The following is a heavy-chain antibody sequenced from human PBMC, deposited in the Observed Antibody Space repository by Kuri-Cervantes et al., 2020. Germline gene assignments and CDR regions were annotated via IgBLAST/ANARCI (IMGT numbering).Heavy chain of an antibody. J-gene: IGHJ4*02. Sequence: GGSLRLSCAVSGFTFSSYSMNWVRQAPGKGLEWVSSISSSSSYIYYADSVKGRFTISRDNAKNSLYLQMNSLRAEDTAVYYCARPRSRIAVAQTPGYDYWGQGTLVTVSS. D-gene: IGHD6-19*01. CDR3: ARPRSRIAVAQTPGYDY. CDR2: ISSSSSYI. CDR1: GFTFSSYS. V-gene: IGHV3-21*01.